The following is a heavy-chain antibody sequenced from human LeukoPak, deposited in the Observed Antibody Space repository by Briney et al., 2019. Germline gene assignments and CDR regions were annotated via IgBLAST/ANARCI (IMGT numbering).Heavy chain of an antibody. D-gene: IGHD3-22*01. Sequence: ASVKVSCKASGYTFTGYYMQWVRQAPGQGLEWMGWINPNSGGTNYAQKFQGRVTMTRDTSISTAYMELSRLRSDDTAVYYCAREEIHYYYDSSGLFYFDYWGQGTLVTVSS. J-gene: IGHJ4*02. V-gene: IGHV1-2*02. CDR3: AREEIHYYYDSSGLFYFDY. CDR2: INPNSGGT. CDR1: GYTFTGYY.